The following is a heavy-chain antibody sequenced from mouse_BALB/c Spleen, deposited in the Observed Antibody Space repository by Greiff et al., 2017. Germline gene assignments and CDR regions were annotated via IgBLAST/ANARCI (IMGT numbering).Heavy chain of an antibody. CDR2: INSNGGSN. CDR3: AREGGYGIPLAMDY. CDR1: GFTFSSYG. D-gene: IGHD2-10*02. Sequence: EVHLVESGGGLVQPGGSLKLSCAASGFTFSSYGMSWVRQTPDKGLELVATINSNGGSNYYPDSVKGRFTISRDNAKNTLYLQMSSQKSEDTAMYYCAREGGYGIPLAMDYWGQGTSVTVSS. J-gene: IGHJ4*01. V-gene: IGHV5-6-3*01.